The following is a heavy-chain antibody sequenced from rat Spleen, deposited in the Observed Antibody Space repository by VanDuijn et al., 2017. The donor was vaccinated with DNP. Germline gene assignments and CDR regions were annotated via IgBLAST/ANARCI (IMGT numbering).Heavy chain of an antibody. CDR3: VTRGKYGGYDY. Sequence: EVQLVESGGGVVQSGRSLKVTCAASGFTFSDYNMAWVRQTPKKGLEWVATITYDGSHTFYRDTVQGRLTISRDNAKTTLYLQMDSLRSEDTATYYCVTRGKYGGYDYWGQGVIVTVSS. J-gene: IGHJ2*01. CDR2: ITYDGSHT. D-gene: IGHD1-11*01. V-gene: IGHV5S10*01. CDR1: GFTFSDYN.